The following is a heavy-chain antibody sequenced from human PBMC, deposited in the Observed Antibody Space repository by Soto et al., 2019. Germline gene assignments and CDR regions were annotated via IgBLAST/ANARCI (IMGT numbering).Heavy chain of an antibody. Sequence: SLTCTVSGGSISSYYWSWIRQPPGKGLEWIGYIYYSGSTYYNPSLKSRVTISVDTSKNQFSLKLSSVTAADTAVYYCARHQTTSKGPLYYFDYWGQGTLVTVSS. CDR2: IYYSGST. CDR3: ARHQTTSKGPLYYFDY. J-gene: IGHJ4*02. CDR1: GGSISSYY. D-gene: IGHD4-17*01. V-gene: IGHV4-59*04.